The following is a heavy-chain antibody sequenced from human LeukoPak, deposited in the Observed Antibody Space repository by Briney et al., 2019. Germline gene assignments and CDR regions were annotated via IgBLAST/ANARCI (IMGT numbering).Heavy chain of an antibody. J-gene: IGHJ3*02. CDR3: ARAYVDYDAFDI. CDR2: IGTAGDT. Sequence: PGGSLRLSCAASGFTFSSYDMHWVRQATGKGLEWVSAIGTAGDTYYPGSVKGRFTISRENAKNSLYLQMNSLRAGDTAVYYCARAYVDYDAFDIWGQGTMVTVSS. V-gene: IGHV3-13*01. D-gene: IGHD4-17*01. CDR1: GFTFSSYD.